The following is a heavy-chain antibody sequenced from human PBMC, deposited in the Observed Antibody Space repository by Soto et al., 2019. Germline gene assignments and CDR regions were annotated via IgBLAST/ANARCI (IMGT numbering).Heavy chain of an antibody. CDR2: IYYSGST. D-gene: IGHD6-13*01. CDR3: ASLRGSSSWYGHAFDI. V-gene: IGHV4-39*01. CDR1: GGSISSSSYY. Sequence: SETLSLTCTVSGGSISSSSYYWGWIRQPPGKGLEWIGSIYYSGSTYYNPSLKSRVTISVDTSKNQFSLKLSSVTAADTAVYYCASLRGSSSWYGHAFDIWGQGTMVTV. J-gene: IGHJ3*02.